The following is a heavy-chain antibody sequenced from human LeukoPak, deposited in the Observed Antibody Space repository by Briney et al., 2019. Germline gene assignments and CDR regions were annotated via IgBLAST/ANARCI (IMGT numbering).Heavy chain of an antibody. CDR3: ARGRYLTTLGGAAAGFLDS. D-gene: IGHD6-13*01. V-gene: IGHV4-59*12. J-gene: IGHJ4*02. CDR2: IYYSGST. CDR1: GGSISNKY. Sequence: SETLSLTCTVSGGSISNKYWSWIRQPPGKGLEWIGYIYYSGSTNYNPSLKSRVTILVDTSKNQFSLKLSSVTAADTAVYYCARGRYLTTLGGAAAGFLDSWGQGTLVTVSS.